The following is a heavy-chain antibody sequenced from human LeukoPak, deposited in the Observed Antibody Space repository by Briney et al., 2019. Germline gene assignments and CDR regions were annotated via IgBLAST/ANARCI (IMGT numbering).Heavy chain of an antibody. V-gene: IGHV1-46*01. CDR1: GYTFTSYY. CDR3: ARDFSWIQLWSWFDP. J-gene: IGHJ5*02. D-gene: IGHD5-18*01. CDR2: INPSGGST. Sequence: ASVKVSCKASGYTFTSYYMHWLRQAPGQGLEWMGIINPSGGSTSYAQKFQGRVTMTRDTSTRTVYMELSSLRSEDMAVYYCARDFSWIQLWSWFDPWGQGTLVTVSS.